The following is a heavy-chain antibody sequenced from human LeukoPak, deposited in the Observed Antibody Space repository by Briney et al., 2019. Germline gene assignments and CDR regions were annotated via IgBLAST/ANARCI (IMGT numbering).Heavy chain of an antibody. Sequence: ASVKVSCKASGYTFTGYYMHWVRQAPGQGLGWMGWINPNSGGTNYAQKLQGRVTMTRDTSISTAYMELSRLRSDDTAVYYCARGYCSSTSCYYHYFDYWGQGTLVTVSS. J-gene: IGHJ4*02. CDR1: GYTFTGYY. CDR2: INPNSGGT. CDR3: ARGYCSSTSCYYHYFDY. V-gene: IGHV1-2*02. D-gene: IGHD2-2*01.